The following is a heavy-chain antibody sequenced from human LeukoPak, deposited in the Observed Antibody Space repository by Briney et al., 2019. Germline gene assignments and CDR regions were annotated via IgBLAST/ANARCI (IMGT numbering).Heavy chain of an antibody. Sequence: RGSLRLSCAASGFTFSSYSMDWVRQAPGKGLEWVSSISSSSSYIYYADSVKGRFTISRDNAKNSLYLQMNSLRAEDTAVYYCARDQGPPYYDFWSGYYTGPGDYWGQGTLVTVSS. CDR3: ARDQGPPYYDFWSGYYTGPGDY. CDR1: GFTFSSYS. CDR2: ISSSSSYI. J-gene: IGHJ4*02. D-gene: IGHD3-3*01. V-gene: IGHV3-21*01.